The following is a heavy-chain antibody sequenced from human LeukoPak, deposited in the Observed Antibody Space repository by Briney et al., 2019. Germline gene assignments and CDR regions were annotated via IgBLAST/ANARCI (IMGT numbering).Heavy chain of an antibody. CDR2: IYPGDSDT. V-gene: IGHV5-51*01. CDR1: GYSFTSYW. J-gene: IGHJ4*02. Sequence: GESLKISCKGSGYSFTSYWIGWVRQMPGKGLEWMGIIYPGDSDTRYSPSFQGQVTISADKSISTAYLRWSSLKASDTAMYYCARPESNYDFWSGPADYWGQGTLVTVSS. D-gene: IGHD3-3*01. CDR3: ARPESNYDFWSGPADY.